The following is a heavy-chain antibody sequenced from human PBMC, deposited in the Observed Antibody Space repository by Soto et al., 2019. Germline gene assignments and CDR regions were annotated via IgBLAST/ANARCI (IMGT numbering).Heavy chain of an antibody. CDR1: GYTFTSYG. V-gene: IGHV1-18*04. J-gene: IGHJ4*02. CDR2: ISAHNGNT. CDR3: ARDPQIFDS. Sequence: QVQVVQSGGEVKKPGASVKVSCKASGYTFTSYGISWVRQAPGQGLEWMGWISAHNGNTKYAQKFQGRVTLTTDTSTSTADKERRRLRSDDTAVDYCARDPQIFDSGGQGTLVTVSS.